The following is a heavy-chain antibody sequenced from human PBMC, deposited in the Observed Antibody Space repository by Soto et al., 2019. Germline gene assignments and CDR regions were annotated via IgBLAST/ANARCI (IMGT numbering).Heavy chain of an antibody. V-gene: IGHV4-38-2*01. D-gene: IGHD3-16*02. CDR3: ARMSYYDYVWGSYRYTTFDY. Sequence: SETLSLTCAVSGYSISSGYYWCWIRQPPGKGLEWIGSIYHSGSTYYNPSLKSRVTISVDTSKNQFSLKLSSVTAADTAVYYCARMSYYDYVWGSYRYTTFDYWGQGTLVTVS. CDR1: GYSISSGYY. J-gene: IGHJ4*02. CDR2: IYHSGST.